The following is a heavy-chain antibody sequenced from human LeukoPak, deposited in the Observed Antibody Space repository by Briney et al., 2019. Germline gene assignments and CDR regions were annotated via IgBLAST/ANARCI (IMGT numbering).Heavy chain of an antibody. V-gene: IGHV3-30*04. CDR3: AREPTYTNSWYTSCDY. J-gene: IGHJ4*02. D-gene: IGHD6-19*01. CDR1: GFTFSTYA. CDR2: ISYDGSNK. Sequence: QTGGSLRLSCAASGFTFSTYAMHWVRQAPGKGLEWVAVISYDGSNKYYADSVKGRFTISRDNAKSSLYLQMSSLRAEDTAVYYCAREPTYTNSWYTSCDYWGQGTLVTVSS.